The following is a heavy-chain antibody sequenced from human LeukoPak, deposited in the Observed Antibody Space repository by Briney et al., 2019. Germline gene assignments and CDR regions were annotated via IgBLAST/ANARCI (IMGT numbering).Heavy chain of an antibody. J-gene: IGHJ4*02. CDR2: IYYSGST. V-gene: IGHV4-59*01. CDR1: GGSISSYY. CDR3: ARGGYCSGGSCYSEYYFDY. Sequence: SETLSLTCTVSGGSISSYYWSWIRQPPGKGLEWIGYIYYSGSTNYNPSLQSRVTISVDTSKNQFSLKLSSVTAADTAVYYCARGGYCSGGSCYSEYYFDYWGQGTLVTVSS. D-gene: IGHD2-15*01.